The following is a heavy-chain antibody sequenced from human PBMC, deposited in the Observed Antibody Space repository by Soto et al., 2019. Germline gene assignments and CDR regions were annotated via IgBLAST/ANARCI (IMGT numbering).Heavy chain of an antibody. CDR3: ARGRYQLRHYYYYYGMDV. V-gene: IGHV1-46*01. CDR2: INPSGGST. CDR1: GGTFSSYY. D-gene: IGHD2-2*01. Sequence: AAVKVSCKASGGTFSSYYMHWVRQAAGQGLEWMGIINPSGGSTSYAQKFQGRVTMTRDTSTSTVYMELSSLRSEDTAVYYCARGRYQLRHYYYYYGMDVWGQGTTVTV. J-gene: IGHJ6*02.